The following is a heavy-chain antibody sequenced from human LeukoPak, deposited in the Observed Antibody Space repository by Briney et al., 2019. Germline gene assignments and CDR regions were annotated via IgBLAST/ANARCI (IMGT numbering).Heavy chain of an antibody. J-gene: IGHJ4*02. V-gene: IGHV4-59*12. CDR1: GGSISNCY. CDR3: ARVKEGWAGHRHFDY. D-gene: IGHD6-19*01. CDR2: IYYSGST. Sequence: SETLSLTCTVSGGSISNCYWSWIRQPPGKGLEWIGYIYYSGSTNYNPSLKSRVTMSVDTPKNQFSLKLSSVTAADTAVYYCARVKEGWAGHRHFDYWGQGTLVTVSS.